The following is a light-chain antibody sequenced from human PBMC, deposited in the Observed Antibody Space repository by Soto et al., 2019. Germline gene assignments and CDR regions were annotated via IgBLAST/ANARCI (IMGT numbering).Light chain of an antibody. J-gene: IGKJ2*01. CDR2: RAS. CDR3: QKYNNWPYT. Sequence: EIVMTQSPATLSVSPGGSATLSCRASQHVSSNFAWYRQKPGQAPTLLIYRASTRATGIPARFSGSGSGTEFTLPISILQSEDVAVYYCQKYNNWPYTFGQGTKLEIK. V-gene: IGKV3-15*01. CDR1: QHVSSN.